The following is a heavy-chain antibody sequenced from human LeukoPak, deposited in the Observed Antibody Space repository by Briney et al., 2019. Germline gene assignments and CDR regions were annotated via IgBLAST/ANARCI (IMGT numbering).Heavy chain of an antibody. CDR1: GFTFSSYA. Sequence: GGSLRLSCAASGFTFSSYAMNWVRQAPGKGLEWVSVISGSGNSTYYADSVKGRFTISRDNSKNTLYLQMNSLRAEDTAVYYCAKTRWFGELLPPTFDYWGQGTLVTVSS. V-gene: IGHV3-23*01. CDR3: AKTRWFGELLPPTFDY. CDR2: ISGSGNST. J-gene: IGHJ4*02. D-gene: IGHD3-10*01.